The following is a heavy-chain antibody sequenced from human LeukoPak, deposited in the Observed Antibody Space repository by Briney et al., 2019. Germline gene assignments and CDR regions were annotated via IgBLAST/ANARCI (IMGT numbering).Heavy chain of an antibody. CDR2: IYPGDSDT. V-gene: IGHV5-51*01. D-gene: IGHD3-22*01. CDR1: GYSFTSYW. CDR3: ARGVTYYYDSSVYYSNWFDP. J-gene: IGHJ5*02. Sequence: GESLKISCKGSGYSFTSYWIGWVRQMPGKGLEWMGIIYPGDSDTRYSPSFQGQVTISADKSISTAYLQWSSLKASDTAMYYCARGVTYYYDSSVYYSNWFDPWGQGTLVTASS.